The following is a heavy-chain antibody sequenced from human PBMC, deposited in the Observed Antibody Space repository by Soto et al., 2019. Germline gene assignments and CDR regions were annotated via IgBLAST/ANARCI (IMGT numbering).Heavy chain of an antibody. Sequence: EVQLLESGGGLVQPGGSLRLSCEASGFTFSIYAMTWVRQAPGKGLEWVSYITGSGGGTYYADSVKGRFTSSRDNSKNTLFLQMNSLRAEDTAVYYCAREIRVAGRRNYFDYWGQGALVTASS. CDR2: ITGSGGGT. V-gene: IGHV3-23*01. CDR3: AREIRVAGRRNYFDY. D-gene: IGHD6-19*01. CDR1: GFTFSIYA. J-gene: IGHJ4*02.